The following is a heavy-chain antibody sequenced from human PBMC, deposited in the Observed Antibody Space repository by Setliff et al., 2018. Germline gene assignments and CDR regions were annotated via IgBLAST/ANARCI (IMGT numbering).Heavy chain of an antibody. CDR3: ARGRYHYDILTGYSTNDAFDI. CDR2: IIPIFGTA. CDR1: GGTFSSYA. V-gene: IGHV1-69*05. Sequence: SVKVSCKASGGTFSSYAISWVRQAPGQGLEWMGGIIPIFGTANYAQKFQGRVTMTRNTSISTAYMELSSLRSEDTAVYYCARGRYHYDILTGYSTNDAFDIWGQGTMVTVSS. D-gene: IGHD3-9*01. J-gene: IGHJ3*02.